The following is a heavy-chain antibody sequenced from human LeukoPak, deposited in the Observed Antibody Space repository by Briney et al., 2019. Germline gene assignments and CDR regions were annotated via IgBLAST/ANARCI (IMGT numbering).Heavy chain of an antibody. CDR3: AHRNTAMVTGYFDY. V-gene: IGHV2-5*02. Sequence: SGPTLVNPTQTLTLTCTFSGFSLSTSGVGVAWIRQPPGKALEWLALIFWDGDERYSPSLKSRLSITKDTSKNQVVLTMTNMDPVDTATYYCAHRNTAMVTGYFDYWGQGTLVTVSS. D-gene: IGHD5-18*01. J-gene: IGHJ4*02. CDR1: GFSLSTSGVG. CDR2: IFWDGDE.